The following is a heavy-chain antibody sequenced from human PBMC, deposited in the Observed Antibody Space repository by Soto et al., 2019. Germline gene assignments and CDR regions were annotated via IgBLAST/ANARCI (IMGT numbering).Heavy chain of an antibody. CDR1: GYTFTAYG. CDR2: INVFSGIA. Sequence: QVQLVQSGAEVKKPGASVKVSCKTSGYTFTAYGVNWVRQAPGQGLEWMGWINVFSGIAKYAQKCQHRIPITTDTSTTTAYMDLRSLRSDDTAVYYCVRGRGGWHLWGAFWGQGTLVTVSS. CDR3: VRGRGGWHLWGAF. D-gene: IGHD6-19*01. J-gene: IGHJ1*01. V-gene: IGHV1-18*01.